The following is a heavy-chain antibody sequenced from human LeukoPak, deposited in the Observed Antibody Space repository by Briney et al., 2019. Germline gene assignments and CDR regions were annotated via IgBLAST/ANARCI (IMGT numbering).Heavy chain of an antibody. CDR2: IYHSGST. CDR3: ARATVAAAAPGGY. J-gene: IGHJ4*02. CDR1: GYSISSGYY. V-gene: IGHV4-38-2*02. D-gene: IGHD6-13*01. Sequence: KPSETLSLTCTVSGYSISSGYYWGWIRQPPGKGLEWIGSIYHSGSTYYNPSLKSRVTISVDTSKNQFSLKLSPVTAADTAVYYCARATVAAAAPGGYWGQGTLVTVS.